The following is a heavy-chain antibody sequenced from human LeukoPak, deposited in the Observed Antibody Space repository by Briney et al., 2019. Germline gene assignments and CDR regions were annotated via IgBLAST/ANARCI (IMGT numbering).Heavy chain of an antibody. V-gene: IGHV4-59*01. CDR1: GGSISTYY. D-gene: IGHD3-22*01. CDR3: AGEYNYYDSSGWDAFEI. CDR2: IYYSGST. J-gene: IGHJ3*02. Sequence: PSETLSLTCTVSGGSISTYYWNWIPQPPGKGLEWIGYIYYSGSTNYNPSLTGRVTISVDTSKNQFSLKLSSVTAADTAVYYCAGEYNYYDSSGWDAFEIWGQGTMVTVSS.